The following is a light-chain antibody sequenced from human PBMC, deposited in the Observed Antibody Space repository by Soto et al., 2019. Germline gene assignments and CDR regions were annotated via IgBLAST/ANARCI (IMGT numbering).Light chain of an antibody. J-gene: IGKJ1*01. Sequence: DIVMTQSPDSLAVSLGERATINCKSSQSVLYSSNNENYLAWYQQKPGQPPKLLISWASTREFGVPDRFSGSGSGTDFTLTISTLQAEDVAVCYCQQYYSTPQTFGQGTKVEIK. CDR2: WAS. CDR1: QSVLYSSNNENY. CDR3: QQYYSTPQT. V-gene: IGKV4-1*01.